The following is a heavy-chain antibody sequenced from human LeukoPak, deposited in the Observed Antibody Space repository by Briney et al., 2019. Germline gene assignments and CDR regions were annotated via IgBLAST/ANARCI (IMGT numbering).Heavy chain of an antibody. Sequence: PSETLSLTCTVSGGSISSSSYYWGWIRQPPGKGLEWIGSIYYSGSTYYNPSLKSRVTISVDTSKNQFSLKLSSVTAADTAVYYCARQYSSSSRPPDLWGRGTLVTVSS. V-gene: IGHV4-39*01. J-gene: IGHJ2*01. CDR3: ARQYSSSSRPPDL. CDR1: GGSISSSSYY. CDR2: IYYSGST. D-gene: IGHD6-6*01.